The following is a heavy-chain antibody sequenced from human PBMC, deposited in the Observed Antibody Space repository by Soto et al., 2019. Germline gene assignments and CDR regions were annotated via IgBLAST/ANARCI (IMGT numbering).Heavy chain of an antibody. D-gene: IGHD3-16*02. CDR2: MNPNSGNT. J-gene: IGHJ3*02. Sequence: GASVKVSCKASGYTFTSYDINWVRQATGQGLEWMGWMNPNSGNTGYAQKFQGRVTMTRNTSISTAYMELSSLRSEDTAVYYCASHLHDYVWGSYRDAFDIWGQGTMVTVSS. V-gene: IGHV1-8*01. CDR1: GYTFTSYD. CDR3: ASHLHDYVWGSYRDAFDI.